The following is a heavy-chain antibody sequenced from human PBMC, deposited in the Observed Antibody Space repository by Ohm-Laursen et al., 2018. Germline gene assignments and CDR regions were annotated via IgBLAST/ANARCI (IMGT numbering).Heavy chain of an antibody. Sequence: GSLRLSCAASGFTFSGSFMNWVRQAPGKGLEWVSTISATGSSIYYAESVKGRFAISRDNSVNRLSLQINSLRAEDTAVYYCAKDLFRGSGSYNRARGVYSAMDVWGQGTTVTVSS. D-gene: IGHD3-10*01. CDR3: AKDLFRGSGSYNRARGVYSAMDV. CDR1: GFTFSGSF. J-gene: IGHJ6*02. V-gene: IGHV3-23*01. CDR2: ISATGSSI.